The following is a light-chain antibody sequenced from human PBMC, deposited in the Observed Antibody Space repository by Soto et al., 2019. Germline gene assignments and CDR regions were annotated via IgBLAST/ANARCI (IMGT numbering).Light chain of an antibody. J-gene: IGKJ2*01. CDR1: QSISSW. CDR2: KAS. V-gene: IGKV1-5*03. CDR3: QQYHSYSYT. Sequence: DIQMTQSPSTLSASVGDRVTITCRASQSISSWLAWYQQKPGKAPNLLIYKASSLESGVPSRFSGSGSGTEFTLTISSLQPDDFATYDCQQYHSYSYTFGQGTKLEIK.